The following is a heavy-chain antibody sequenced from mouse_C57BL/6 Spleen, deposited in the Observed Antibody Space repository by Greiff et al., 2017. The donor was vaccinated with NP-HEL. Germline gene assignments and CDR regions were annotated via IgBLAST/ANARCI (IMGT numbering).Heavy chain of an antibody. V-gene: IGHV1-81*01. CDR1: GYTFTSYG. D-gene: IGHD2-4*01. CDR2: IYPRSGNT. CDR3: ERFWYDYGGEGNYFDY. Sequence: QVQLQQSGAELARPGASVKLSCKASGYTFTSYGISWVKQRTGQGLEWIGEIYPRSGNTYYNEKFKGKATLTADKSSSTAYMELRSLTSEDSAVYFCERFWYDYGGEGNYFDYWGQGTTLTVSS. J-gene: IGHJ2*01.